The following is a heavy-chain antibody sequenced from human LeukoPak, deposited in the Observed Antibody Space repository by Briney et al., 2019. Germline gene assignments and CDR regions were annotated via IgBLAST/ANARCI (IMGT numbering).Heavy chain of an antibody. D-gene: IGHD3-16*02. CDR3: ARRPAYDYVWGSYRYTSQLDY. CDR1: GGSFSGYN. V-gene: IGHV4-34*01. CDR2: INHSGST. Sequence: KPSETLSLTCAVYGGSFSGYNWSWIRQPPGKGLEWIGEINHSGSTNYNPSLKSRVTISVDTSKNQFSLKLSSVTAADTAVYYCARRPAYDYVWGSYRYTSQLDYWGQGTLVTVSS. J-gene: IGHJ4*02.